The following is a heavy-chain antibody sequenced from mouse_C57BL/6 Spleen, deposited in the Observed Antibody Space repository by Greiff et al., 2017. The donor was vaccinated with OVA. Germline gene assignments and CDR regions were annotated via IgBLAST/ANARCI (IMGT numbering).Heavy chain of an antibody. CDR1: GYTFTSYW. D-gene: IGHD4-1*01. V-gene: IGHV1-50*01. J-gene: IGHJ4*01. CDR2: IDPSDSYT. Sequence: QVQLQQPGAELVKPGASVKLSCKASGYTFTSYWMQWVKQRPGQGLEWIGEIDPSDSYTNYNQKFKGKATLTVDTSSSTAYMQLSSLTSEDSAVYYCARKGSGTDAMDYWGQGTSVTVSS. CDR3: ARKGSGTDAMDY.